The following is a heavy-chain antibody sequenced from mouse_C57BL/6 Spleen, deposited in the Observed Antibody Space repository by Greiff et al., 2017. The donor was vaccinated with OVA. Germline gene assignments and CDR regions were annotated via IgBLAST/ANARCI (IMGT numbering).Heavy chain of an antibody. D-gene: IGHD2-2*01. J-gene: IGHJ2*01. CDR2: IDPSDSYT. Sequence: VQLQQPGAELVMPGASVKLSCKASGYTFTSYWMHWVKQRPGQGLEWIGEIDPSDSYTNYNQKFKGKSTLTVDKSSSTAYMQLSSLTSEDSAVYYCARPGNGYFDYWGQGTTLTVSS. CDR3: ARPGNGYFDY. CDR1: GYTFTSYW. V-gene: IGHV1-69*01.